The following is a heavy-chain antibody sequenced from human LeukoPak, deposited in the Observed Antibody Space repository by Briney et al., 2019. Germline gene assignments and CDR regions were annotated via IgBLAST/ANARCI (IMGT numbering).Heavy chain of an antibody. CDR3: ARGVDVWGSYRSAFIDP. CDR1: GGSISSGDYY. J-gene: IGHJ5*02. V-gene: IGHV4-30-4*01. D-gene: IGHD3-16*02. Sequence: PSETLPLTCTVSGGSISSGDYYWSWIRQPPGKGLEWIGYIYYSGSTYYNPSLKSRVTISVDTSKNQFSLKLSSVTAADTAVYYCARGVDVWGSYRSAFIDPWGQGTLVTVSS. CDR2: IYYSGST.